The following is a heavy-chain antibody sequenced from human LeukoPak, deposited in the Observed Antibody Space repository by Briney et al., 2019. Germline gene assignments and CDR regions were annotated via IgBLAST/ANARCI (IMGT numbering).Heavy chain of an antibody. CDR2: ITNDGSST. CDR1: GLTFSSHW. V-gene: IGHV3-74*01. Sequence: GGSLRLSCAASGLTFSSHWTHWVRQAPGKGLVWVSRITNDGSSTTYADSVKGRFTISRDNAKNMLYLQVNSLRAEDTAVYYCARDSPMGSFWGQGTLVTVSS. D-gene: IGHD3-16*01. CDR3: ARDSPMGSF. J-gene: IGHJ1*01.